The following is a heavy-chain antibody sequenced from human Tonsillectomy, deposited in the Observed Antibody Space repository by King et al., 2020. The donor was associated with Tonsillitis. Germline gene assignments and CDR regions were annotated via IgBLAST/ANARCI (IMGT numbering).Heavy chain of an antibody. D-gene: IGHD1-26*01. J-gene: IGHJ4*02. CDR1: GFTFRNYA. CDR3: ARDRGSWVLDIDY. CDR2: ISYDGTNK. V-gene: IGHV3-30*04. Sequence: VQLVESGGGVVQPGRSLRLSCAASGFTFRNYAMHWVRQAPGKGLEWVGIISYDGTNKFYADSVKGRFTISRDSSKNTLYLQMNSLRAEDTAIYYCARDRGSWVLDIDYWGQETLVTVSS.